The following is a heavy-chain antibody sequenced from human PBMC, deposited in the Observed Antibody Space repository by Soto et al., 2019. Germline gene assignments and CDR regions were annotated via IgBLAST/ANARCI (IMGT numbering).Heavy chain of an antibody. D-gene: IGHD3-22*01. V-gene: IGHV5-51*07. Sequence: HQKPGKGLEWMGIIYPGDSDTRYSPSFQGQVTISADKSSSTAYLQWSSLKASDTAMYYCARGNRMYYYESSGYYEPTVLESLGQRTLVT. J-gene: IGHJ5*02. CDR3: ARGNRMYYYESSGYYEPTVLES. CDR2: IYPGDSDT.